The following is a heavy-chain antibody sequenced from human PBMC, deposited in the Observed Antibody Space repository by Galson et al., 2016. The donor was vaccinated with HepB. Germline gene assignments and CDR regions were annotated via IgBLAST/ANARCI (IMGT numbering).Heavy chain of an antibody. V-gene: IGHV3-48*02. J-gene: IGHJ4*02. CDR2: ISGSGYII. Sequence: SLRLSCAASRFTFSNYAMSWVRQAPGKGLEWLSDISGSGYIIQYADSVKGRFTTSRDNAKNSLFLQMNSLRDEDTAVYYCAREGAYSGNDFGGGFDFWGQGTLVTVSS. D-gene: IGHD5-12*01. CDR3: AREGAYSGNDFGGGFDF. CDR1: RFTFSNYA.